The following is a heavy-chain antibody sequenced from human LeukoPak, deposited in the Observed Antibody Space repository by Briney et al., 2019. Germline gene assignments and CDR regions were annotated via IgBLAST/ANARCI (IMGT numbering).Heavy chain of an antibody. Sequence: SVKVSCKASGGTFSSYAISWVRQAPGQGLEWMGRIIPIFGTANYAQKFQGRVTITTDESTSTAYMELSRLRSEDTAVYYWARERDYGDPRDWGRGTLVTVSS. CDR3: ARERDYGDPRD. CDR2: IIPIFGTA. D-gene: IGHD4-17*01. CDR1: GGTFSSYA. V-gene: IGHV1-69*05. J-gene: IGHJ4*02.